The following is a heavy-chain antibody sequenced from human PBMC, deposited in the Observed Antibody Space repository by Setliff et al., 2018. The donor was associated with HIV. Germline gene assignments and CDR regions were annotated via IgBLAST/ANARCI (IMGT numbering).Heavy chain of an antibody. CDR2: IHTRGSI. V-gene: IGHV4-4*09. J-gene: IGHJ4*02. Sequence: NPSETLSLTCTVSGGSLSGDYWSWIRQSPGKGLEWIGYIHTRGSINYIPSLQTRATVSLDTSKNQFFLRLTSVTAAATAIYYCVRHPREEPQRNYKFDSWGQGMLVTVSS. CDR1: GGSLSGDY. D-gene: IGHD1-7*01. CDR3: VRHPREEPQRNYKFDS.